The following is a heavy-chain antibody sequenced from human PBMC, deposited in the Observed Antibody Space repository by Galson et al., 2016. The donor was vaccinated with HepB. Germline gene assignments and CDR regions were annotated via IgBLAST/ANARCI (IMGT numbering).Heavy chain of an antibody. J-gene: IGHJ4*02. CDR3: ARSQDYHPDI. CDR2: ISPDGGTT. D-gene: IGHD4-11*01. CDR1: GFTFDNHW. V-gene: IGHV3-74*01. Sequence: SLRLSCEASGFTFDNHWMHWVRQAPGKGLVWVSRISPDGGTTNYADSVRGRFTISRDNAKNTLYLQMSSLRAEDTAVYYCARSQDYHPDIWGQGTLVTVSS.